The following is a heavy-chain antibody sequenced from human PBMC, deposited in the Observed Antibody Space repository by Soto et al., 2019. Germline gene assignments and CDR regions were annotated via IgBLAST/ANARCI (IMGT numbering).Heavy chain of an antibody. CDR3: ARGRYGDY. D-gene: IGHD1-1*01. J-gene: IGHJ4*02. CDR1: GYTFTSYG. Sequence: QVHLGQSGAEVKKPGASVKVSCKASGYTFTSYGITWVRQAPGQGLEWMGWISANNGNTDYAQKLQGRVIVTRDTSTSTASMELRILRSDDTAVYYCARGRYGDYWGQGALVTVSS. CDR2: ISANNGNT. V-gene: IGHV1-18*01.